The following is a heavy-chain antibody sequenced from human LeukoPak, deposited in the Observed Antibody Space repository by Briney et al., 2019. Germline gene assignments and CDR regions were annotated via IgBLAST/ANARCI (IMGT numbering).Heavy chain of an antibody. D-gene: IGHD6-13*01. J-gene: IGHJ4*02. CDR2: IYTGGST. CDR3: ARGYPVSSSSWYDY. CDR1: NDSTNSYY. Sequence: SETLSLTCSVSNDSTNSYYWSWFRQPAGKGLEWIGRIYTGGSTNYNPSLKSRVTMSVDMSKNQFSLKLSSVTAADTAVYYCARGYPVSSSSWYDYWGQGTLVTVSS. V-gene: IGHV4-4*07.